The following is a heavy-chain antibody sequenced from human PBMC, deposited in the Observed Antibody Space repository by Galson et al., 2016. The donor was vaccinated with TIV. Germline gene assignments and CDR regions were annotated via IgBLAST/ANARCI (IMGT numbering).Heavy chain of an antibody. CDR2: ISNAGSNK. CDR1: GFTFNTYG. J-gene: IGHJ4*02. V-gene: IGHV3-30*18. D-gene: IGHD3-22*01. Sequence: SLRLSCAGSGFTFNTYGMHWVRQAPGKGLEWVAVISNAGSNKYYADSVKGRFTISRDNSKNTLYLQMNSLTTEDTAVYYCAKVGSSGHYPPSPTFFDFWGQATLVTVSS. CDR3: AKVGSSGHYPPSPTFFDF.